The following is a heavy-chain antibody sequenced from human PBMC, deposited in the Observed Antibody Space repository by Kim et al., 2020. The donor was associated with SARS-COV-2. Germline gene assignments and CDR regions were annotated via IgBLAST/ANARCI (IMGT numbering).Heavy chain of an antibody. J-gene: IGHJ4*02. CDR3: ARLSYDILTGYYTDFDY. D-gene: IGHD3-9*01. Sequence: GASLKISCKGSGYSFTSYWISWVRQMPGKGLEWMGRIDPSDSYTNYSPSFQGHVTISADKSISTAYLQWSSLKASDTAMYYCARLSYDILTGYYTDFDYWGQGTLVTVSS. CDR1: GYSFTSYW. V-gene: IGHV5-10-1*01. CDR2: IDPSDSYT.